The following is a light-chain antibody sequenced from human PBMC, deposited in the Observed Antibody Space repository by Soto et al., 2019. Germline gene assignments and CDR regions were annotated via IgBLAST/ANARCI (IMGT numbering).Light chain of an antibody. Sequence: EVVLTQSPATVSLSPGESATLSCRASQNIFSYLAWYQQKPGQAPRLLIYDASKRAAGIPARFSGSGSGTHFTLTISNLESEDFAVYYCQQRNYWPPGYTFGQGTKLEI. CDR3: QQRNYWPPGYT. J-gene: IGKJ2*01. V-gene: IGKV3-11*01. CDR2: DAS. CDR1: QNIFSY.